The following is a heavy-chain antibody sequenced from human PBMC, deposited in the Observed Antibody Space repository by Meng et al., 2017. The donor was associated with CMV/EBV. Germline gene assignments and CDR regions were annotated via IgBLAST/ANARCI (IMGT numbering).Heavy chain of an antibody. CDR2: IGASGSST. CDR1: GFTFSSYW. Sequence: GESLKISCAASGFTFSSYWMSWVRQAPGKGLEWVSFIGASGSSTFYADSVKGRFTISRDNSKNTLYLQMNSLRAEDTAVYYCAKNGLGGWTNWFDPWGQGTLVTVSS. J-gene: IGHJ5*02. D-gene: IGHD6-19*01. CDR3: AKNGLGGWTNWFDP. V-gene: IGHV3-23*01.